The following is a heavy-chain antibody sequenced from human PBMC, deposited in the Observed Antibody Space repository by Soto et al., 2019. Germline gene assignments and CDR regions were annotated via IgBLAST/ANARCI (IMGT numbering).Heavy chain of an antibody. CDR2: INHSGST. J-gene: IGHJ6*02. D-gene: IGHD2-2*03. CDR3: ARLNGYCVSTGCHGYYGMDV. V-gene: IGHV4-34*01. Sequence: SETLSLTCAVYGGSFSGYYWSWIRQPPGKGLEWIGEINHSGSTNYNPSLKSRVTTSVDTSKNQFSLKLSSVTAADTAVYYCARLNGYCVSTGCHGYYGMDVWGQGTTVTVSS. CDR1: GGSFSGYY.